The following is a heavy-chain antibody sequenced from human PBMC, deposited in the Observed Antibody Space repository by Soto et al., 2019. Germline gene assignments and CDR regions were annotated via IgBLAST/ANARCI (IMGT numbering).Heavy chain of an antibody. CDR3: AEAPWYYYYGMDV. J-gene: IGHJ6*02. CDR2: TYYRSKWYN. V-gene: IGHV6-1*01. Sequence: PSQTLSLTCAISVDIVSSNSAAWNCIRQSPSRGLEWLGRTYYRSKWYNDYAVSVKSRITINPDTSKNQFSLQLNSVTPEDTAVYYCAEAPWYYYYGMDVWGQGTTVTVSS. CDR1: VDIVSSNSAA.